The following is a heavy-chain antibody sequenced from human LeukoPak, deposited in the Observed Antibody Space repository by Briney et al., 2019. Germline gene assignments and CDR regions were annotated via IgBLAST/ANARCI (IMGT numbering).Heavy chain of an antibody. CDR2: INWNGDNT. CDR3: ARGDIVVVVAADHMDV. D-gene: IGHD2-15*01. J-gene: IGHJ6*03. Sequence: GGSLRLSCVASGFTFDDYAMSWVRQAPGKGLEWVSGINWNGDNTVYADSVKGRFTISRDNAKNSLYLQMNSLRAEDTAVYYCARGDIVVVVAADHMDVWGKGTTVTVSS. V-gene: IGHV3-20*04. CDR1: GFTFDDYA.